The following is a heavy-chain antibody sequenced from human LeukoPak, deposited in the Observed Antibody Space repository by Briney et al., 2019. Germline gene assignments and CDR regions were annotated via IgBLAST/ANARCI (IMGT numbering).Heavy chain of an antibody. V-gene: IGHV1-46*01. D-gene: IGHD2-2*01. CDR1: GGTFSSYA. Sequence: VASVKVSCKASGGTFSSYAISWVRQAPGQGLEWMGIINPSGGSTSYAQKFQGRVTMTRDTSTSTVYMELSSLRSEDTAVYYCARVKYPGYYYYGMDVWGQGTTVTVSS. CDR2: INPSGGST. J-gene: IGHJ6*02. CDR3: ARVKYPGYYYYGMDV.